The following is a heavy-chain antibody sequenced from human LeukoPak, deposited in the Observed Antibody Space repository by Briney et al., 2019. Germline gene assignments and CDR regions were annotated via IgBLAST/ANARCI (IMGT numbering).Heavy chain of an antibody. D-gene: IGHD2-21*01. Sequence: GESLKISCKGSGYSFTSYWIGWVRQMPGKGLEWMGIIYPGDSDPRYSPSFEGQVTISADKSISTAYLQWSSLKASDTAMYYCTRQGYYCGGDCYNDYWGQGTLVTVSS. CDR1: GYSFTSYW. J-gene: IGHJ4*02. CDR3: TRQGYYCGGDCYNDY. CDR2: IYPGDSDP. V-gene: IGHV5-51*01.